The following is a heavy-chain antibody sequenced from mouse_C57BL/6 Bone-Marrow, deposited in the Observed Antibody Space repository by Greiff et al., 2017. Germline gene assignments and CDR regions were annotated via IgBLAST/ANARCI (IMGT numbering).Heavy chain of an antibody. V-gene: IGHV14-2*01. D-gene: IGHD1-1*01. CDR1: GFNIKDYY. J-gene: IGHJ4*01. CDR3: ARRTVAFPYYAMDY. Sequence: DVKLQESGAELVKPGASVKLSCTASGFNIKDYYMHWVKQRTEQGLEWIGRIDPEDGETKYAPKFQGKATITADTSANKAYLQLSSLTSEDTAVYYCARRTVAFPYYAMDYWGQGTSVTVSS. CDR2: IDPEDGET.